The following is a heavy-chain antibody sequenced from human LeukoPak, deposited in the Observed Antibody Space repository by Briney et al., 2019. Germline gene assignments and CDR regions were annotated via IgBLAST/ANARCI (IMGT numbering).Heavy chain of an antibody. V-gene: IGHV4-38-2*02. D-gene: IGHD1-26*01. CDR3: ARGGGGYYRYYFDY. Sequence: SSETLSLTCTVSGYSISSGYYWGWIRQPPGKGLEWIGSIYHSGSTYYNPSLKSRVTISVDTSKNQFSLKLSSVTAADTAVYYCARGGGGYYRYYFDYWGQGTLVTVSS. J-gene: IGHJ4*02. CDR2: IYHSGST. CDR1: GYSISSGYY.